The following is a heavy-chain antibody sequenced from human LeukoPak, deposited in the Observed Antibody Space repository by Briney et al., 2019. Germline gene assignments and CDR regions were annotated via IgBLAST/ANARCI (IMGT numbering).Heavy chain of an antibody. CDR3: TRDSGDSPGGYYFDY. V-gene: IGHV1-18*01. J-gene: IGHJ4*02. CDR2: ISAYNANT. Sequence: ASVKVSCKASGYTFTSHGISWVRQAPGQGLEWMGWISAYNANTNYAQKFQGRVTMTTDTSTSTAYMELRSLRSDDTAVYYCTRDSGDSPGGYYFDYWGQGTLVTVSS. CDR1: GYTFTSHG. D-gene: IGHD3-10*01.